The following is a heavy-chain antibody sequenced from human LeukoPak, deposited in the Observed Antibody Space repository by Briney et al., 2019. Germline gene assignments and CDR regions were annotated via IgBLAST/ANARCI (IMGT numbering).Heavy chain of an antibody. V-gene: IGHV1-18*01. J-gene: IGHJ4*02. CDR3: AREMDYYDSSTPPSY. CDR1: GYTFTGYG. CDR2: ISAYNGNT. Sequence: ASVKVSCKASGYTFTGYGISWVRQAPGQGLEWMGWISAYNGNTNYAQKLQGRVTMTTDTSTSTAYMELRSLRSDDTAVYYCAREMDYYDSSTPPSYWGQGTLVTVSS. D-gene: IGHD3-22*01.